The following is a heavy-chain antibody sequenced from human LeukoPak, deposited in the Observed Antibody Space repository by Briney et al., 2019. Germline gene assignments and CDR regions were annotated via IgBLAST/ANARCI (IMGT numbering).Heavy chain of an antibody. V-gene: IGHV3-23*01. Sequence: PGGSLRLSCAASGFTFSSYAMSWVRQAPGKGLEWVSAISGSGGSTYYADSVKGRFTIPRDNSKNTLYPQMNSLRAEDTAVYYCAKGEQLVPYYYYYMDVWGKGTTVTVSS. CDR2: ISGSGGST. J-gene: IGHJ6*03. CDR1: GFTFSSYA. CDR3: AKGEQLVPYYYYYMDV. D-gene: IGHD6-6*01.